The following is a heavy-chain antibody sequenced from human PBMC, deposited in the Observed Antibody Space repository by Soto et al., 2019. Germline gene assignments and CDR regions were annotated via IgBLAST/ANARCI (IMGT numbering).Heavy chain of an antibody. CDR3: ARGIPMIVVVQSDAPDRYYFDS. CDR2: INHGGST. V-gene: IGHV4-34*01. J-gene: IGHJ4*02. CDR1: GGSFSGYY. Sequence: QVQLQQWGAGLLKPSETLSLTCAVYGGSFSGYYWTWIRQPPGKGLEWIGEINHGGSTNYNPSLKRRATISVDTSKNQFSLKLRSVTAADTAVYYCARGIPMIVVVQSDAPDRYYFDSWGQGTLVTVSS. D-gene: IGHD3-22*01.